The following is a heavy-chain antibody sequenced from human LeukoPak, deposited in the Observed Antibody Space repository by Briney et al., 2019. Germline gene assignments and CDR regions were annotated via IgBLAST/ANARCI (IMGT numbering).Heavy chain of an antibody. CDR1: GFTFSSYS. J-gene: IGHJ4*02. Sequence: GESLRLSCAASGFTFSSYSMNWVRQAPGKGLEWVSSISSSSSYIYYADSVKGRFTISRDNAKNSLYLQMNSLRAEDTAVYYCARDPPGWLQAEFDYWGQGTLVTVSS. CDR2: ISSSSSYI. V-gene: IGHV3-21*01. D-gene: IGHD5-24*01. CDR3: ARDPPGWLQAEFDY.